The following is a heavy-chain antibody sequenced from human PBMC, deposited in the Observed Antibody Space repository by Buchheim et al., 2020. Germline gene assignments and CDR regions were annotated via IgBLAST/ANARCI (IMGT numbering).Heavy chain of an antibody. V-gene: IGHV1-46*01. J-gene: IGHJ4*02. CDR1: GYTFTDYY. CDR2: LNPSNGNT. Sequence: QVQLVQSGAEVKKPGASVNISCKASGYTFTDYYMHWVRQAPGQGPQRMAILNPSNGNTNYAQKFQGRVTMTRDTPTSPVYMDVSRLRSEDTGVYYCARGGYGASNDFDNWGQGT. D-gene: IGHD5-18*01. CDR3: ARGGYGASNDFDN.